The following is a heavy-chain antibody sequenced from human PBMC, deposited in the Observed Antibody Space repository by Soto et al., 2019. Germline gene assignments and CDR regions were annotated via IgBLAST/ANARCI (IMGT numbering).Heavy chain of an antibody. CDR1: GGSISSGGFS. CDR3: AGGIAARPLGY. V-gene: IGHV4-30-2*01. D-gene: IGHD6-6*01. J-gene: IGHJ4*02. Sequence: QLQLQESGSGLVKPSQTLSLTCAVSGGSISSGGFSWSWIRQPPGKGLESIGYIYHSGSTYYNPSLKSPATISVYRSKNQFSLKLSSVTAADTAVYYCAGGIAARPLGYWGQGTLVTVSS. CDR2: IYHSGST.